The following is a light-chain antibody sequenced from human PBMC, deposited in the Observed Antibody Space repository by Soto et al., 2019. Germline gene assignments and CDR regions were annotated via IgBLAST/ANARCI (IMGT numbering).Light chain of an antibody. V-gene: IGKV3D-11*01. Sequence: AALSVSPVEGPTLSGRGSQGIGDPLAWYQNPPGQTPSLIIYATYTRDTGVPARCSGSRAGAESPRTISHLEPEDVVVDYCQRRSDRPCTFGQGTKVDIK. CDR1: QGIGDP. CDR3: QRRSDRPCT. J-gene: IGKJ1*01. CDR2: ATY.